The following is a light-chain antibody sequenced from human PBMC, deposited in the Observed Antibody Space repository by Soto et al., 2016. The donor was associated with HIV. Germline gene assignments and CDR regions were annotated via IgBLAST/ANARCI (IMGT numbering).Light chain of an antibody. J-gene: IGLJ2*01. V-gene: IGLV3-25*02. CDR3: QAWDSSTVV. Sequence: SYELTQPPSVSVSPGQTASITCSGDTLPKQYAYWYQQKPGQAPVLVIYKDSERPSGIPERFSGSSSGTTVTLTISGTQAMDEADYYCQAWDSSTVVFGGGTK. CDR1: TLPKQY. CDR2: KDS.